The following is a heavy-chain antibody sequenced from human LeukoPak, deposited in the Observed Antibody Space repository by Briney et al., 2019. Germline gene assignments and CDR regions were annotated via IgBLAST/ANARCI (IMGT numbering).Heavy chain of an antibody. D-gene: IGHD4-17*01. CDR3: ARDRGMTTVTTIDY. J-gene: IGHJ4*02. V-gene: IGHV1-69*06. CDR2: IIPIFGTA. Sequence: GSSVTVSCKASGGTFSSYAISWVRQAPGQGLEWMGGIIPIFGTANYAQKFQGRVTITADKSTSTAYMELSSLRSEDTAVYYCARDRGMTTVTTIDYWGQGTLVTVSS. CDR1: GGTFSSYA.